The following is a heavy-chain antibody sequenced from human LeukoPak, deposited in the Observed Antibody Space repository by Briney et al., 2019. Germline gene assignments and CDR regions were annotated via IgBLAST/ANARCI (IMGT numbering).Heavy chain of an antibody. CDR3: ARDPLNWNDGKGFDY. CDR1: GGSISSSSYY. D-gene: IGHD1-1*01. V-gene: IGHV4-39*07. CDR2: IYYSGST. J-gene: IGHJ4*02. Sequence: PSETLSLTCTVSGGSISSSSYYWGWIRQPPGKGLEWIGSIYYSGSTYYNPSLESRVTISVDTSKNQFSLKLSSVTAADTAVYYCARDPLNWNDGKGFDYWGQGTLVTVSS.